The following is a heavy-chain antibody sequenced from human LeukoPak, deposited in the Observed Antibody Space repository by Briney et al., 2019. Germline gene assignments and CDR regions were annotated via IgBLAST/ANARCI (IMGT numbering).Heavy chain of an antibody. CDR1: GFTFSSYW. Sequence: GGTLRLSCAASGFTFSSYWMSWVRQAPGKGLQSVAYISQDVSHKYYVDSVKGRFTISRDNAKNSLHLEMNSLRAEDTALYYCARVGYNGWNFENWGQGTLVTVSS. CDR2: ISQDVSHK. V-gene: IGHV3-7*01. J-gene: IGHJ4*02. CDR3: ARVGYNGWNFEN. D-gene: IGHD5-12*01.